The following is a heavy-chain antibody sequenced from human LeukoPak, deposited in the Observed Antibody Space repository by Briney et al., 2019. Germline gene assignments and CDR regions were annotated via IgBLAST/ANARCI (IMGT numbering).Heavy chain of an antibody. CDR2: ISGSGGST. CDR3: AKSRILGGSGWYVPFDY. D-gene: IGHD6-19*01. J-gene: IGHJ4*02. Sequence: PGGSLRLSCAASGFTFSSYAMSWVRQAPGKGLEWVSAISGSGGSTYYADSVKGRFTISRDNSKNTLYLQMNRLRAEDTAVYYCAKSRILGGSGWYVPFDYWGQGTLVTVSS. CDR1: GFTFSSYA. V-gene: IGHV3-23*01.